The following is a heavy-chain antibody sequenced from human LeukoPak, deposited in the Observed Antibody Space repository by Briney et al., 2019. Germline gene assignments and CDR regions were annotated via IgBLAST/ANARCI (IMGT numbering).Heavy chain of an antibody. J-gene: IGHJ5*02. CDR2: ITSSGSTI. V-gene: IGHV3-11*04. D-gene: IGHD3-22*01. CDR3: VPTRGYYNWFDP. Sequence: GGSLRLSCAASGFTFSDYYMSWVRQAPGKGLEWVSYITSSGSTIYYADSVKGRFTISRDNAKNSLYLQMNSLRAEDTAVYYCVPTRGYYNWFDPWGQGTLVTVSS. CDR1: GFTFSDYY.